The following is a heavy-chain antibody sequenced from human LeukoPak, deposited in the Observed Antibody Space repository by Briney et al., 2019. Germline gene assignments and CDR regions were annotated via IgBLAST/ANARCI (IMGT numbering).Heavy chain of an antibody. CDR3: AKDISVVAATELSYFDY. CDR2: ISGDGGST. CDR1: GFXFDDYA. Sequence: GGSLRLSCAASGFXFDDYAMHWVRQAPGKGLKWVSLISGDGGSTYYADSVKGRFTISRDNSKNSLYLQMNSLRTEDTALYYCAKDISVVAATELSYFDYWGQGILVTVSS. D-gene: IGHD6-13*01. V-gene: IGHV3-43*02. J-gene: IGHJ4*02.